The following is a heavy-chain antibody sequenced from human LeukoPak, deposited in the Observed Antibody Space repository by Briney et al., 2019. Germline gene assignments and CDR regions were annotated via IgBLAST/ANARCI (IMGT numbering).Heavy chain of an antibody. CDR2: IYAGDST. V-gene: IGHV3-66*01. J-gene: IGHJ6*03. Sequence: PGGSLRLSCAASGLSVSKNSINWVRQAPGKGLEWVSVIYAGDSTYYADSMKGRFTISSDRSKNTVYLQMNSLRAEDTAVYYCAKDAPSDLPTVDRNPMDVWGKGTTVTVSS. CDR1: GLSVSKNS. CDR3: AKDAPSDLPTVDRNPMDV. D-gene: IGHD1-1*01.